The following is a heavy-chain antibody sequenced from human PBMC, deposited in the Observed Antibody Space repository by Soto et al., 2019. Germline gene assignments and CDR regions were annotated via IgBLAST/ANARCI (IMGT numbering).Heavy chain of an antibody. Sequence: PGGSLRLSCAASGFTFSSYGMSCVRQAPGKGLKWISPISCSGGSTYYADSVKGRFTISRDNSKNTLYLQMNSLRAEDTAVYYCAKDPEYSSSSVNYWGQGTLVIVSS. D-gene: IGHD6-6*01. CDR1: GFTFSSYG. V-gene: IGHV3-23*01. CDR3: AKDPEYSSSSVNY. CDR2: ISCSGGST. J-gene: IGHJ4*02.